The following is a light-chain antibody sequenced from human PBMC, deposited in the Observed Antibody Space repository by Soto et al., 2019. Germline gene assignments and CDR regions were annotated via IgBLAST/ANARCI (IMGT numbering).Light chain of an antibody. V-gene: IGKV3-20*01. CDR2: GAS. J-gene: IGKJ1*01. CDR3: QHFHGK. Sequence: EIVLTQSPGTLSLSPGERATLSCRASQSVSSSYLAWYQQKPGQAPRLLIYGASSRATGIPDTVSGSGSGTDFTLTLSILGPEDFEVYYCQHFHGKFGQGTKVEIK. CDR1: QSVSSSY.